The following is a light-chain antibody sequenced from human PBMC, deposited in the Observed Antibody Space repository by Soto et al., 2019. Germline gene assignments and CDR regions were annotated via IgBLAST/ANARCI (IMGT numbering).Light chain of an antibody. CDR3: QQYDISPGT. V-gene: IGKV3-20*01. CDR1: QSVSSSY. Sequence: EIVLTQSPGTLSLSPGERATLSCRASQSVSSSYLAWYQQKPGQAPRLLIYGASVRATGIPDRFSGSGSGTDLTLTISRLEPEDFAVFYCQQYDISPGTFGQGTKVDVK. J-gene: IGKJ1*01. CDR2: GAS.